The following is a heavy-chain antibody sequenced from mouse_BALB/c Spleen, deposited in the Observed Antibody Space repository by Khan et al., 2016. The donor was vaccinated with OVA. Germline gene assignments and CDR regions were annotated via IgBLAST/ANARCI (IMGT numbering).Heavy chain of an antibody. CDR1: GFTFSNFG. Sequence: EVELVESGGGLVQPGGSRKLSCAASGFTFSNFGMHWGRQAPEKGLEWAAYISRGSATIYYADTVKGRFNISRDNPKNTLFLQMTSRRSEDTAIYYCARSLITTWYFDVWGAGTTVTVSS. V-gene: IGHV5-17*02. CDR2: ISRGSATI. D-gene: IGHD2-4*01. CDR3: ARSLITTWYFDV. J-gene: IGHJ1*01.